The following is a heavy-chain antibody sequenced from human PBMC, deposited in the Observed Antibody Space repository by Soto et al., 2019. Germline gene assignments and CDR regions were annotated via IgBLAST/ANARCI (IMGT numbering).Heavy chain of an antibody. Sequence: QVQLQESGPGLVKPSGTLSLTCAVYGGSISSSNWWSWVRQPPGKGLEWIGEIYHSGSTNYNPSLKSRVTLPVDKSKNQFSLKLSSVTAADTAVYYCAREDSGSYPSNWFDPWGQGTLVTVSS. V-gene: IGHV4-4*02. CDR2: IYHSGST. CDR1: GGSISSSNW. D-gene: IGHD1-26*01. CDR3: AREDSGSYPSNWFDP. J-gene: IGHJ5*02.